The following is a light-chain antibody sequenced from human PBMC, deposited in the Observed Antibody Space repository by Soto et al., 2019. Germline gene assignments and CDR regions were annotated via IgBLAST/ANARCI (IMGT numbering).Light chain of an antibody. CDR3: CSYAASYTLL. V-gene: IGLV2-11*01. J-gene: IGLJ3*02. CDR2: DAS. Sequence: QSALTQPRSVSASPGQSVTISCTGTSSNVGCYNYVSWYQQNPGKAPKLMIYDASKRPPGVPDRFSGSKSGNAAFLTISGLQVEDEADYYCCSYAASYTLLFGGGTKLTVL. CDR1: SSNVGCYNY.